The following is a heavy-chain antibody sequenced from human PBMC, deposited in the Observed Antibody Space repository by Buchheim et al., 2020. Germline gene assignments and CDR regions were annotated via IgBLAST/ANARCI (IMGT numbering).Heavy chain of an antibody. V-gene: IGHV3-30*18. CDR3: AKVPRFDTWYFDL. CDR1: GFTFSSYG. Sequence: QVQLVESGGGVVQPGRSLRLSCAASGFTFSSYGMHWVRQAPGKGLEWVAVISYDGSNKYYADSVKGRFTISRDNSKNTLYLQMNSLRAEDTAVYYCAKVPRFDTWYFDLWGRGTL. CDR2: ISYDGSNK. J-gene: IGHJ2*01. D-gene: IGHD3-16*01.